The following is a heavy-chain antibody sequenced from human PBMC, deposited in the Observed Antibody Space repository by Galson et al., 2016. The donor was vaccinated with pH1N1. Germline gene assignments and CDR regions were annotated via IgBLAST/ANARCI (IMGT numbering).Heavy chain of an antibody. CDR3: ARDLCGREDY. J-gene: IGHJ4*02. Sequence: SLRLACAVSGFTFDDYAMQWVRQDPAKGLVWVARIDEDGETTNYADSVRGRFTIYRDNAKNTLYLEMNSLRAEDTAVYYCARDLCGREDYWGQGTLVPVSS. D-gene: IGHD1-26*01. V-gene: IGHV3-74*01. CDR1: GFTFDDYA. CDR2: IDEDGETT.